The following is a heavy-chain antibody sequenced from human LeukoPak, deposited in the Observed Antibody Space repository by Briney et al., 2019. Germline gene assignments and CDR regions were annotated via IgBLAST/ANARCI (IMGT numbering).Heavy chain of an antibody. V-gene: IGHV4-61*02. D-gene: IGHD6-13*01. CDR2: IYTSGST. J-gene: IGHJ4*02. CDR3: ARGGSSSWYTPIDY. CDR1: GGSISSGSYY. Sequence: SETLSLTCTVSGGSISSGSYYWSWIRQPAGKGLEWIGRIYTSGSTNYNPSLKSRVTISVDTSKNQFSLKLSSVTAADTAVYYCARGGSSSWYTPIDYWGQGTLVTVSS.